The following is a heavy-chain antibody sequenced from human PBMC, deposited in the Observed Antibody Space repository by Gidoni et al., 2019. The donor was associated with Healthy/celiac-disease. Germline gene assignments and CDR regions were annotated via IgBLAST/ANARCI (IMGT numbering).Heavy chain of an antibody. J-gene: IGHJ3*02. CDR1: GGSLSSSNW. CDR2: IYHSGST. V-gene: IGHV4-4*02. Sequence: QVQLQESGPGLVKPSGTLSLTCAVSGGSLSSSNWWSGVRQPPGKGLEWIGEIYHSGSTNYNPSLKSRVTISGDKSKNQFSLKLSSVTAADTAVYYCARGGDYGDYWVAFDIWGQVTMVTVSS. D-gene: IGHD4-17*01. CDR3: ARGGDYGDYWVAFDI.